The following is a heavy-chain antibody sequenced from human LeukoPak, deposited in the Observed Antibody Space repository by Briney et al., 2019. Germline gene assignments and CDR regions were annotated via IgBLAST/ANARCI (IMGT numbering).Heavy chain of an antibody. V-gene: IGHV3-9*01. D-gene: IGHD6-19*01. CDR3: AKPAVAGTRYYFDY. J-gene: IGHJ4*02. Sequence: GGSLRLSCAASGFTFDDYAMHWVRQAPGKGLEWVSGISWNSGSIGYADSVKGRFTISRDNAKNSLYLQMNSLRAEDTAVYYCAKPAVAGTRYYFDYWGQGTLVTVSS. CDR1: GFTFDDYA. CDR2: ISWNSGSI.